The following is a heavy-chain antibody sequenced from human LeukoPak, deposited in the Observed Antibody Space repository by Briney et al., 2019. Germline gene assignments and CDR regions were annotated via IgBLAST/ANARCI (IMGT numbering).Heavy chain of an antibody. V-gene: IGHV1-18*01. CDR1: GYSFFNTG. D-gene: IGHD2-2*03. CDR2: VSTYTGNT. J-gene: IGHJ5*02. CDR3: GRDEDIPTYPNWIET. Sequence: GASVKVSCKASGYSFFNTGITWVRQAPGQGPEWIGWVSTYTGNTNYAEKMQGRVTMTTDTSTDTAYMELRSLISDDTAVYYCGRDEDIPTYPNWIETWGQGTLVTVSS.